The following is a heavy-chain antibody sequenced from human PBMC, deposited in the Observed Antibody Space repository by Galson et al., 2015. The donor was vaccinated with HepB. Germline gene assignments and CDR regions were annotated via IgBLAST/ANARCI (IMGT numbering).Heavy chain of an antibody. V-gene: IGHV5-51*01. CDR2: IYPGDSDT. J-gene: IGHJ5*02. CDR3: ARAYDILTPPKYNWFDP. D-gene: IGHD3-9*01. CDR1: GYSFTSYW. Sequence: QSGAEVKKPGESLKISCKGSGYSFTSYWIGWVRQMPGKGLEWMGIIYPGDSDTRYSPSFQGQVTISADKSISTAYLQWSSLKASDTAMYYCARAYDILTPPKYNWFDPWGQGTLVTVSS.